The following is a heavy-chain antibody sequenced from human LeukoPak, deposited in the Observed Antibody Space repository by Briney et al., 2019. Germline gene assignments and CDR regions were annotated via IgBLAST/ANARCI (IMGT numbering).Heavy chain of an antibody. V-gene: IGHV4-61*02. CDR3: ARGGSYRSFDY. D-gene: IGHD3-16*02. CDR2: TYTSGST. J-gene: IGHJ4*02. CDR1: GGSISGGIYY. Sequence: SQTLSLTCSVSGGSISGGIYYWSWIRQPAGGGLEWIGRTYTSGSTTYNPSLKSRVTISVDTSKNQFYLKLSSVTAADTAVYYCARGGSYRSFDYWGQGTLVTVSS.